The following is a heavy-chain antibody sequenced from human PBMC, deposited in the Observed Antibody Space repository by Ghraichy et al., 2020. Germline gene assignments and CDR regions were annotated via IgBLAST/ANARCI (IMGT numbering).Heavy chain of an antibody. CDR3: ATGERGGIHSWLYES. CDR2: ITFSGGT. V-gene: IGHV4-59*11. D-gene: IGHD1-26*01. J-gene: IGHJ5*02. CDR1: DGSISRHY. Sequence: SETLSLTCTVSDGSISRHYWSWIRQPPGKGLEWIGYITFSGGTYFNPSLKSRLTMSMDTSTNQFSLNLTSVTTADAAVYYCATGERGGIHSWLYESWGQGTWSPSRQ.